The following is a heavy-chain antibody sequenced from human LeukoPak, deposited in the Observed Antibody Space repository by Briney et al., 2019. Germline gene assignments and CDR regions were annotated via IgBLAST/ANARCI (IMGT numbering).Heavy chain of an antibody. V-gene: IGHV5-51*01. J-gene: IGHJ4*02. Sequence: GESLKISCQASGYTFSTSWIGWVRQMPGKGLEWMGIIYPSDSDTRYSPSFQGQVTISADKSINTAYLQWSSLKASDTAMYYRARVGYSGYESDSWGQGTLVTVSS. CDR2: IYPSDSDT. D-gene: IGHD5-12*01. CDR1: GYTFSTSW. CDR3: ARVGYSGYESDS.